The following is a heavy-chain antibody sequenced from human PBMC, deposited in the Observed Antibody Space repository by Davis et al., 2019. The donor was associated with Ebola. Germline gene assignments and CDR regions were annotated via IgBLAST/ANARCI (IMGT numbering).Heavy chain of an antibody. D-gene: IGHD5-18*01. CDR2: IKPDGSET. CDR1: GFTFSGYW. V-gene: IGHV3-7*03. J-gene: IGHJ4*02. Sequence: GESLKISCAASGFTFSGYWMTWVRQAPGKGLEWVANIKPDGSETFYVDSVKCRFTISRDNAKKSLYLQMNSLRAEDTAVYYCTRGYGWTDYWGQGALVTVSS. CDR3: TRGYGWTDY.